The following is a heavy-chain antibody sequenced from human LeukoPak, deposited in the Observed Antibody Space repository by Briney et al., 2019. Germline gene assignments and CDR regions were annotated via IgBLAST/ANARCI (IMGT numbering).Heavy chain of an antibody. CDR1: GFTFSTYS. D-gene: IGHD3-10*01. J-gene: IGHJ3*02. Sequence: PGGSLRLSCTAYGFTFSTYSMNWVRQAPGKGLEWVSSISSSSSYIYYADSVKGRFTISRDNAKNSLYLQMNSLRAEDTAVYYCASGLLLWFGELADNAFDIWGQGTMVTVSS. CDR2: ISSSSSYI. V-gene: IGHV3-21*01. CDR3: ASGLLLWFGELADNAFDI.